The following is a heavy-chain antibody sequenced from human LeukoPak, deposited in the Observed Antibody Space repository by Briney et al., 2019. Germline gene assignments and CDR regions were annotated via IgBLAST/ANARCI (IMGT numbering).Heavy chain of an antibody. CDR2: IKKDGSEK. Sequence: GGSLRLSCAASGFTSSSYWMSWVRQAPGKGLEWVAIIKKDGSEKYYVDSVKGRFTISRDNAKNSLYLQMNSLRAEDTAVYFCARGLYSSTTYYFDYWGQGTLVTVSS. D-gene: IGHD6-13*01. CDR3: ARGLYSSTTYYFDY. J-gene: IGHJ4*02. CDR1: GFTSSSYW. V-gene: IGHV3-7*03.